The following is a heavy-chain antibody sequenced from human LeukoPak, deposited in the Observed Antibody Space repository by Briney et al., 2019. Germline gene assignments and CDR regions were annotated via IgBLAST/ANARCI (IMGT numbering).Heavy chain of an antibody. CDR3: AEEGVRGVISWNYFDY. CDR2: ISSSSSTI. Sequence: PGGSLRLSCAASGFTFSSSSMNWVRQAPGKGLEWVSYISSSSSTIYYADSVKGRFTISRDNAKNSLYLQMNSLRAEDTAVYYCAEEGVRGVISWNYFDYWGQGTLVTVSS. CDR1: GFTFSSSS. V-gene: IGHV3-48*04. J-gene: IGHJ4*02. D-gene: IGHD3-10*01.